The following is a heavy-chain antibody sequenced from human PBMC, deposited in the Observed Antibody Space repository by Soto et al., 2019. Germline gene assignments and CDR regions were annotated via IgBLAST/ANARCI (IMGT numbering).Heavy chain of an antibody. J-gene: IGHJ6*02. CDR3: AKERAAAGLDIYYYGMEV. Sequence: QVQLVESGGGVVQPGRSLRLSCAASGFTFSRFAMHWVRQAPGKGLEWVAVIWSDGNYNYYGDSVKGRFTVSRDNSNNTLHLQMNSLRAEDTAVYYCAKERAAAGLDIYYYGMEVWGQGTKVTVSS. D-gene: IGHD6-13*01. CDR1: GFTFSRFA. CDR2: IWSDGNYN. V-gene: IGHV3-30*18.